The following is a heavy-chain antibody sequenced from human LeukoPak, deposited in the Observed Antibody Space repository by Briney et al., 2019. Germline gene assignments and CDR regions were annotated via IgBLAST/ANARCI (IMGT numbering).Heavy chain of an antibody. J-gene: IGHJ4*02. D-gene: IGHD3-10*01. Sequence: PGGSLRLSCVASGFTFSSYGMHWVRQAPGKGLEWVAFIRYDGSNKYYADSVKGRFTISRDNSKNTLYLQMNSLRAEDTAVYYCAKGAVYYGSGSYQFDYWGQGTLVTVSS. V-gene: IGHV3-30*02. CDR3: AKGAVYYGSGSYQFDY. CDR1: GFTFSSYG. CDR2: IRYDGSNK.